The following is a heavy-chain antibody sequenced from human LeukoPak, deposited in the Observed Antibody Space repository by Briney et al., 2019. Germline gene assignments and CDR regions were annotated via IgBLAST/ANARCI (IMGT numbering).Heavy chain of an antibody. D-gene: IGHD3-3*01. J-gene: IGHJ4*02. V-gene: IGHV4-61*02. CDR1: GGSISSGSYY. Sequence: SQTLSLTCTVSGGSISSGSYYWSWIRQPAGKGLEWIGRIYTSGSTNYNPSLMSRVTISVDTSKNQFSLKLSSVTAADTAVYYCARVGDFWRGYYFDYWGQGTLVTVSS. CDR2: IYTSGST. CDR3: ARVGDFWRGYYFDY.